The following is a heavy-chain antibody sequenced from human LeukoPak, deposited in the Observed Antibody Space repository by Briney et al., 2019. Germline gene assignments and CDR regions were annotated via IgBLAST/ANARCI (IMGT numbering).Heavy chain of an antibody. CDR1: GYTFTSYY. J-gene: IGHJ5*02. D-gene: IGHD1-26*01. CDR2: INPSGSST. CDR3: ARDNSVGDNAWWFDP. V-gene: IGHV1-46*01. Sequence: GASVKVSCKASGYTFTSYYMHWVRQAPGQGLEWMGLINPSGSSTSYAQKFQGRLSLTRDMSTSTDYMELSSLRSEDTAIYYCARDNSVGDNAWWFDPWGQGTLVTVSS.